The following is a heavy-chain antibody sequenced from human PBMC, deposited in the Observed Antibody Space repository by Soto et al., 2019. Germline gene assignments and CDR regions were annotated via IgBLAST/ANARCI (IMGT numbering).Heavy chain of an antibody. D-gene: IGHD3-10*01. CDR1: GGSISSSNW. Sequence: PSETLSLTCAVSGGSISSSNWWSWVRQPPGKGLEWIGEIYHSGSTNYNPSLKSRVTISVDKSKNQFSLKLSSVTAADTAVYYCAREYYYNSGSSRWFDPWGPGTLVTVSS. CDR2: IYHSGST. V-gene: IGHV4-4*02. J-gene: IGHJ5*02. CDR3: AREYYYNSGSSRWFDP.